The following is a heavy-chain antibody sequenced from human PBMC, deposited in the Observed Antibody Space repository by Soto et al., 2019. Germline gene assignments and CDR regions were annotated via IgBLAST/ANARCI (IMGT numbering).Heavy chain of an antibody. Sequence: ASVKVSCKASGYTFTSYDINWVRQATGQGLEWMGWMNPNSGNTGYAQKFQGRVTMTRNTPISTAYMELSSLRSEDTAVYYCARVRRELRAFDIWGQGTMVTVSS. CDR1: GYTFTSYD. V-gene: IGHV1-8*01. CDR3: ARVRRELRAFDI. D-gene: IGHD1-26*01. J-gene: IGHJ3*02. CDR2: MNPNSGNT.